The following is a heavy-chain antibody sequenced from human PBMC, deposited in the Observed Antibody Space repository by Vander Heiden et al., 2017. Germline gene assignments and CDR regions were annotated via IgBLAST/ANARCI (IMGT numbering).Heavy chain of an antibody. CDR2: IHYSGIT. V-gene: IGHV4-39*02. D-gene: IGHD6-13*01. J-gene: IGHJ5*02. CDR3: ARRAAATGEIQWFDP. CDR1: GGSISGSAYYY. Sequence: QLQLQESGPGLVKPSEPLSLTCTVSGGSISGSAYYYWGWIRQPPGKGLEWIGGIHYSGITSYNPSLKSRVTISVDTSKNHFSLKLSSVTAADTAVYYCARRAAATGEIQWFDPWGQGTLVTVSS.